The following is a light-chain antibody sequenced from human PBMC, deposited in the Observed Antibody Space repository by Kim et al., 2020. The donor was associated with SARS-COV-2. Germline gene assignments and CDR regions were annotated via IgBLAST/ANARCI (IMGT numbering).Light chain of an antibody. J-gene: IGLJ1*01. CDR3: CSYAGSYTYV. CDR2: DVS. V-gene: IGLV2-11*01. Sequence: QSITISCTRTSSDVGGYNYVSWYQQHQGKAPKLMIYDVSKRPSGVPDRFSGSKSGNTASLTISRLQAEDEADYYCCSYAGSYTYVFGTGTKVTVL. CDR1: SSDVGGYNY.